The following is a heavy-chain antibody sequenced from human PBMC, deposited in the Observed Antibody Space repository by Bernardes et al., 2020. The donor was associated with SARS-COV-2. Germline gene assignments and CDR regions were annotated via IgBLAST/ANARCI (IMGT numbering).Heavy chain of an antibody. CDR1: GYTFTSYG. CDR2: ISAYNGNT. V-gene: IGHV1-18*01. D-gene: IGHD3-10*01. CDR3: ARVGNPDDSMVRGVKFDY. J-gene: IGHJ4*02. Sequence: ASVKVCCKASGYTFTSYGISWVRQAPGQGLEWMGWISAYNGNTNYAQKLQGRVTMTTDTSTRTAYMELRSLGSVDKAVYYCARVGNPDDSMVRGVKFDYWGQGTLVTVSS.